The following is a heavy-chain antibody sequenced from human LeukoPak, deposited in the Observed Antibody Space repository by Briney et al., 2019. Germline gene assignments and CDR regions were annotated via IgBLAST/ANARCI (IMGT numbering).Heavy chain of an antibody. CDR3: ARSMISMLKVNWFDP. V-gene: IGHV4-38-2*01. Sequence: PSETLSLTCSVSGYSIRSGYSWGWIRPPPGKGLEWIGGISHSGNTYYNPSLKSRVTISLDTSKNQFSLKLSSVTAADTAVYFCARSMISMLKVNWFDPWGQGTLVTVSS. J-gene: IGHJ5*02. CDR1: GYSIRSGYS. CDR2: ISHSGNT. D-gene: IGHD3-16*01.